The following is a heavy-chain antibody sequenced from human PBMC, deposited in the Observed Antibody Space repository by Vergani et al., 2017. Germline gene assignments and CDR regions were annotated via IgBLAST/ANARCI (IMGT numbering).Heavy chain of an antibody. D-gene: IGHD2-15*01. CDR3: ARDRGGRGSSYYYGMDV. CDR2: IKQDGSDK. J-gene: IGHJ6*02. Sequence: VQLVESGGSVVQPGRSLRLSCTASGFTFSSYWMSWVRQAPGKGLEWVANIKQDGSDKFYVDSVKGRFTVSRDNAKNSLYLQMNSLRAEDTAVYYCARDRGGRGSSYYYGMDVWGQGTTVTVSS. V-gene: IGHV3-7*01. CDR1: GFTFSSYW.